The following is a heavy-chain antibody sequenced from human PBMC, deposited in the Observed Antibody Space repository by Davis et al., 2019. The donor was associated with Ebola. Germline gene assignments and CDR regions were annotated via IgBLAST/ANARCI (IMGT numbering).Heavy chain of an antibody. CDR2: ISYDGSNK. Sequence: GESLKISCAASGFTFSSYAMHWVRQAPGKGLEWVAVISYDGSNKYYADSVKGRFTISRDNSKNTLYLQMNSLKTEDTAVYYCTTQYRDYWGQGTLVTVSS. CDR1: GFTFSSYA. V-gene: IGHV3-30-3*01. J-gene: IGHJ4*02. D-gene: IGHD2-2*01. CDR3: TTQYRDY.